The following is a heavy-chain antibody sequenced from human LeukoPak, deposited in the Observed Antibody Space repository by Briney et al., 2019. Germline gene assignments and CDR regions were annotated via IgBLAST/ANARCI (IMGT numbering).Heavy chain of an antibody. CDR3: AREPSLYSSSFIDY. Sequence: GGSLRLSCAASGFTFSSYTMIWVRQAPGKGLEWLSSITRSSDYIYYADSLKGRFTISRDNAKNSLYLQMNSLRADDTAVYCCAREPSLYSSSFIDYWGQGTLVTVSS. CDR1: GFTFSSYT. J-gene: IGHJ4*02. D-gene: IGHD6-6*01. V-gene: IGHV3-21*01. CDR2: ITRSSDYI.